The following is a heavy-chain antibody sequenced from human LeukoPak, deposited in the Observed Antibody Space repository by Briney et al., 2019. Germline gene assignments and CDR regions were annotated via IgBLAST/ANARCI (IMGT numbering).Heavy chain of an antibody. D-gene: IGHD2-21*01. CDR3: ARESVDNWFDP. V-gene: IGHV3-30-3*01. CDR1: GFTFSSYA. Sequence: GGSLRLSCAASGFTFSSYAMHWVRQAPGKGLEWVAVISYDGSNKYYADSVKGRFTISRDNSKNTLYLQMNSLRAEDTAVYYCARESVDNWFDPWGQGTLVTVSS. CDR2: ISYDGSNK. J-gene: IGHJ5*02.